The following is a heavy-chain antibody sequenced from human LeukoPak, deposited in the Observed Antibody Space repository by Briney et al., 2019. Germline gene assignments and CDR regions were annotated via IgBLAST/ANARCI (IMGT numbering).Heavy chain of an antibody. V-gene: IGHV1-2*02. J-gene: IGHJ5*02. D-gene: IGHD6-13*01. CDR3: ARVGVGRGIAAAGRFDP. CDR2: INPNSGGT. Sequence: ASVKVSCKASGYTFTGYYMHWVRQAPGQGLEWMGWINPNSGGTNYAQRFQGRVTMTRDTSISTAYMELSRLRSDDTAVYYCARVGVGRGIAAAGRFDPWGQGTLVTVSS. CDR1: GYTFTGYY.